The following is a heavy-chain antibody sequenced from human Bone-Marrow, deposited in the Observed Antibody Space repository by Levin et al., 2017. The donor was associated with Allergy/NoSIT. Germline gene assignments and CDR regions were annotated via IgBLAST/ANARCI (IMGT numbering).Heavy chain of an antibody. V-gene: IGHV3-30-3*01. CDR1: GFTFSSYA. J-gene: IGHJ3*02. D-gene: IGHD3-16*02. Sequence: GGSLRLSCAASGFTFSSYAMHWVRQAPGKGLEWVAVISYDGSNKYYADSVKGRFTISRDNSKNTLYLQMNSLRAEDTAVYYCARVPHPYDYIWGSYRYHPSPAFDIWGQGTMVTVSS. CDR2: ISYDGSNK. CDR3: ARVPHPYDYIWGSYRYHPSPAFDI.